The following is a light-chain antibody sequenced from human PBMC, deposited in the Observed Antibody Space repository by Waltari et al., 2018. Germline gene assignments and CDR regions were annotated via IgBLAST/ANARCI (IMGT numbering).Light chain of an antibody. CDR2: ATS. J-gene: IGKJ1*01. Sequence: DIQMTQSPTHLSASVGDRVTITCRARQRARNFLNWYQQEPGKAPKLLIYATSSLQTGVPSRFSGSGSGTDFTLSISSLQPEDFAIYFCQQGYMTPRTFGQGTKVEIK. CDR3: QQGYMTPRT. CDR1: QRARNF. V-gene: IGKV1-39*01.